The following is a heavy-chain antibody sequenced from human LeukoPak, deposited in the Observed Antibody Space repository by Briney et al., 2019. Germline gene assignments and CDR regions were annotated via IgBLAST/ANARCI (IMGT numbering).Heavy chain of an antibody. V-gene: IGHV4-59*01. CDR2: IYYSGTT. J-gene: IGHJ4*02. D-gene: IGHD6-13*01. CDR3: ARGVYIAAAQYGY. CDR1: GGSISSYY. Sequence: SETLSLTCTVSGGSISSYYWSWIRQPPGKGLEWIGYIYYSGTTNYNPSLKSRVTISVDTSKYQFSLKLSSVTAADTAVYYCARGVYIAAAQYGYWGQGTLVTVSS.